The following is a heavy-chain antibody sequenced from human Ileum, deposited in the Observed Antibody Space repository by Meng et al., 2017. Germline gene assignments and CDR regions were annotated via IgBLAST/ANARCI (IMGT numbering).Heavy chain of an antibody. Sequence: QVQLQESGPGLVKPSETLSLTCTVSGGSISSYYWSWIRQPPGKGLELIGYIYYNGSTNYNPSLRGRVTMSVDTSRAQFSLKLTSVTAADTAIYYCARGKAIPDFWGQGTLVTVSS. CDR1: GGSISSYY. CDR2: IYYNGST. D-gene: IGHD2-2*02. CDR3: ARGKAIPDF. J-gene: IGHJ4*02. V-gene: IGHV4-59*08.